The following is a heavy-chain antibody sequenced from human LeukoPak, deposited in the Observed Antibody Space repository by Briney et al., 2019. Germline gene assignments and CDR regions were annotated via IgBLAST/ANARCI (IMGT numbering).Heavy chain of an antibody. Sequence: GGSLRLSCAASGFIFSSYGMHWVRQAPGKGLEWVAFIRYDGSNKYYADSVKGRFTISRDNSKNTLYLQMNSLRAEDTAVYYCAKEGVAARPIDDYWGQGTLDTVSS. CDR3: AKEGVAARPIDDY. J-gene: IGHJ4*02. D-gene: IGHD6-6*01. V-gene: IGHV3-30*02. CDR1: GFIFSSYG. CDR2: IRYDGSNK.